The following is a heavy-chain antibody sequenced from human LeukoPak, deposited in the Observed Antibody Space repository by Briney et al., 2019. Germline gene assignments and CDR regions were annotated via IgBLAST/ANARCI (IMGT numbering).Heavy chain of an antibody. V-gene: IGHV3-7*01. CDR2: IKQDGSEK. Sequence: GGSLRLSCEASGFTFSSYWMSWVRQAPGKGLEWVANIKQDGSEKYYVDSVKGRFTISRDNVKNSLYLQMNSLRAEDTAVYYCALVDGYSNKNWGQGTLVTVSS. D-gene: IGHD5-12*01. CDR3: ALVDGYSNKN. J-gene: IGHJ4*02. CDR1: GFTFSSYW.